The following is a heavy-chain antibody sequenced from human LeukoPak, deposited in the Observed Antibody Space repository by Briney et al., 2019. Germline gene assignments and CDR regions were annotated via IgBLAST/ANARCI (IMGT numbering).Heavy chain of an antibody. Sequence: GRSLRLSCAASGFTFSNSAMHWVRQAPGKGLEWVAVISYDGNNKYYADFVKGRFTISRDNSKNTLYVQMNSLRAEDTAVYYCTRDGPVAGKGGFDYWGQGTLVTVSS. V-gene: IGHV3-30*04. CDR1: GFTFSNSA. D-gene: IGHD6-19*01. J-gene: IGHJ4*02. CDR2: ISYDGNNK. CDR3: TRDGPVAGKGGFDY.